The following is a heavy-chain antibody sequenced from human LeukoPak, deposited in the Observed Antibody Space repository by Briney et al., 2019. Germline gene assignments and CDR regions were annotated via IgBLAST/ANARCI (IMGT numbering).Heavy chain of an antibody. CDR2: MNPNSGNT. Sequence: GASVTVSCTASGYTFTSYDINWVRQATGQGLEWMGWMNPNSGNTGYAQKFQGRVTMTRNTSISTAYMELSSLRSEDTAVYYCAGGYYDSSGYYYSYWGQGTLVTVSS. V-gene: IGHV1-8*01. CDR3: AGGYYDSSGYYYSY. CDR1: GYTFTSYD. D-gene: IGHD3-22*01. J-gene: IGHJ4*02.